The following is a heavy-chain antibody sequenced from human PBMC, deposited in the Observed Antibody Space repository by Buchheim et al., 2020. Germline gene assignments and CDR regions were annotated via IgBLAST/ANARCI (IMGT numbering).Heavy chain of an antibody. CDR1: GFIFSGYG. CDR3: ARTKIEATITDY. V-gene: IGHV3-33*01. J-gene: IGHJ4*02. D-gene: IGHD5-12*01. CDR2: IWYDGSNE. Sequence: QVQLVESGGAVVQPGRSLRLSCAASGFIFSGYGMHWVRQAPGKGLEWVAIIWYDGSNEYYADSVKGRFTISRDNAKNSLYLQLNSLRAEDTAVYYCARTKIEATITDYWGQGTL.